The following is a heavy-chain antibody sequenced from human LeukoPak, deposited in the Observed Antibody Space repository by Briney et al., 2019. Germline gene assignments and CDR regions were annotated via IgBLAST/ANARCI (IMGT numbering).Heavy chain of an antibody. CDR1: GFTFSSYA. Sequence: GGSLRLSCAASGFTFSSYAMHWVRQAPGKGLEWVAVISYDGSNKYCADSVKGRFTISRDNSKNTLYLQMNSLRAEDTAVYYCARSNDRGAFDIWGQGTMVTVSS. CDR2: ISYDGSNK. J-gene: IGHJ3*02. V-gene: IGHV3-30*01. CDR3: ARSNDRGAFDI. D-gene: IGHD1-1*01.